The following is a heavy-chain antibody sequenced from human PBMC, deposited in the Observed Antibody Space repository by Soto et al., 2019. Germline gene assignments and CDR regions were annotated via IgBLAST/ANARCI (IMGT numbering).Heavy chain of an antibody. Sequence: GGSLRLSCAASGFTFDDYAMYWVRQAPGKXLEWVSGISWNSGSIGYADSVKGRFTISRDNAKNSLYLQMNSLRAEDTALYYCAKDMEYYDSSGYPTAFDYWGQGTLVTVSS. CDR1: GFTFDDYA. D-gene: IGHD3-22*01. J-gene: IGHJ4*02. CDR3: AKDMEYYDSSGYPTAFDY. CDR2: ISWNSGSI. V-gene: IGHV3-9*01.